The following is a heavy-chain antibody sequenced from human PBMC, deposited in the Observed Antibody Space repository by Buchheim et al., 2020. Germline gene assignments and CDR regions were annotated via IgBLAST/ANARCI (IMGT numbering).Heavy chain of an antibody. D-gene: IGHD6-13*01. Sequence: EVQLVESGGGLVKPGGSLRLSCAASGFTFSNAWMSWVRQAPGKGLEWVGRIKSKTDGGTTDYAAPVKGRFTISRADSKNKLYLQMNSLKTEDTAVYYCTTGVWGLIAAAGTYFDYWGQGTL. V-gene: IGHV3-15*01. CDR2: IKSKTDGGTT. CDR1: GFTFSNAW. CDR3: TTGVWGLIAAAGTYFDY. J-gene: IGHJ4*02.